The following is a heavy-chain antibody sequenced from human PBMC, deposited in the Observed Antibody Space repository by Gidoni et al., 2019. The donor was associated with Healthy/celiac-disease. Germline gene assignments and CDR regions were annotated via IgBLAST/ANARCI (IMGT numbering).Heavy chain of an antibody. CDR1: GYTFTSYG. CDR3: ARRKRYSSSSGHFLDGMDV. Sequence: QVQLVQSGAEVKKPGASVKVSCKASGYTFTSYGISWVRQAPGQGLEWMGWISAYNGNTNYAQKLQGRVTMTTDTSTSTAYMELRSLRSDDTAVYYCARRKRYSSSSGHFLDGMDVWGQGTTVTVSS. D-gene: IGHD6-6*01. V-gene: IGHV1-18*01. CDR2: ISAYNGNT. J-gene: IGHJ6*02.